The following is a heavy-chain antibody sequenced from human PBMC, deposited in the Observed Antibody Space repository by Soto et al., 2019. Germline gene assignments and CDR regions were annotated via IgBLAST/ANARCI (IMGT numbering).Heavy chain of an antibody. V-gene: IGHV3-30-3*01. CDR3: ARGNGHDYGDYHLYYYYGMDV. CDR2: ISYDGSNK. D-gene: IGHD4-17*01. J-gene: IGHJ6*02. Sequence: GGSLRLSCAASGFTFSSYAMHWVRQAPGKGLEWVAVISYDGSNKYYADSVKGRFTISRDNSKNTLYLQMNSLRAEDTAVYYCARGNGHDYGDYHLYYYYGMDVWGQGTTVTVSS. CDR1: GFTFSSYA.